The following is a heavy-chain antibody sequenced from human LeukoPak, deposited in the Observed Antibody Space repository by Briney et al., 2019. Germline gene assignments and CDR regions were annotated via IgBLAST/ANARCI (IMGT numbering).Heavy chain of an antibody. CDR2: IYYSGST. CDR3: ARQLWAPYWYFGL. CDR1: GGSISSSSYY. Sequence: PSETLSLTCTVSGGSISSSSYYWGWIRQPPGKGLEWIGSIYYSGSTYYNPSLKSRVTISVDTSKNQFSLKLSSVTAADTAMYYCARQLWAPYWYFGLWGRGTLVTVSS. D-gene: IGHD3-16*01. V-gene: IGHV4-39*01. J-gene: IGHJ2*01.